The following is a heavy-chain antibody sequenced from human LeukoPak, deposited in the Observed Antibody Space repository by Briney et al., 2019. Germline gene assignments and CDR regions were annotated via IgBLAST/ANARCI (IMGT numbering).Heavy chain of an antibody. V-gene: IGHV3-53*01. Sequence: GGSLRLSCAASGFGLTNNYMSWVRQAPGKGLEFVSLIYSVASTYYADSVKGRFTISRDDSKNTVFLQMNSLGPEDTAIYFCTRPHSRGREILNWGQGALVTVSS. J-gene: IGHJ1*01. CDR3: TRPHSRGREILN. CDR2: IYSVAST. CDR1: GFGLTNNY. D-gene: IGHD3-10*01.